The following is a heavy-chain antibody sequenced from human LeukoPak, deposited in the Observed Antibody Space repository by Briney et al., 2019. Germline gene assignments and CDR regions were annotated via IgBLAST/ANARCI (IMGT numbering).Heavy chain of an antibody. V-gene: IGHV1-46*01. CDR1: GYTFTSFY. Sequence: ASVKGSCKTSGYTFTSFYMHWVRQAPGEGLEWMGIINPSGGSTSYAQRFQSRVTMTRDTSTSTVYMELSSLRSEDTAAYYCARDFVSSGWYDYWGQGTLVTVSS. CDR2: INPSGGST. J-gene: IGHJ4*02. CDR3: ARDFVSSGWYDY. D-gene: IGHD6-19*01.